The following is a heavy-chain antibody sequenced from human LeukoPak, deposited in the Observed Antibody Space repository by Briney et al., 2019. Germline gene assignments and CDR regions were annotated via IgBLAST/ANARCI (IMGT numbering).Heavy chain of an antibody. CDR2: IYYSGNT. J-gene: IGHJ4*02. CDR1: SGSISSGSYY. Sequence: SETLSLTCTVSSGSISSGSYYWGWIRQPPGQGLEWIGSIYYSGNTYYNPSLKSRVTISVDASMNEFSLKLTSVTAADTAVYYCARVLVGATSPNANFDYWGQGTLVTVSS. CDR3: ARVLVGATSPNANFDY. V-gene: IGHV4-39*07. D-gene: IGHD1-26*01.